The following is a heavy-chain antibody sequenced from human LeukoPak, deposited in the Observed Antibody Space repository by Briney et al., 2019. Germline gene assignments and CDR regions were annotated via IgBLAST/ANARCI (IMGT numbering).Heavy chain of an antibody. J-gene: IGHJ6*02. Sequence: SETLSLTCAVYGGSFSGYYWSWIRQPPGKGLEWIGEINHSGSTNYNPSLKSRVTISVDTSKNQFSLKLSSETAADTAVYYCARATYYDFWSGYYYGMDVWGQGTTVTVSS. CDR1: GGSFSGYY. D-gene: IGHD3-3*01. CDR2: INHSGST. CDR3: ARATYYDFWSGYYYGMDV. V-gene: IGHV4-34*01.